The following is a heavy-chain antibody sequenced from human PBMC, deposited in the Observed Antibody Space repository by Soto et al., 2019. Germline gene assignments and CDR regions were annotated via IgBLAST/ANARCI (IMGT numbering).Heavy chain of an antibody. CDR2: IIPIFGTA. D-gene: IGHD3-22*01. J-gene: IGHJ5*02. CDR1: GGTFSSYA. CDR3: ALPYYYDSSGYSSHYNWFDP. V-gene: IGHV1-69*13. Sequence: SVKVSCKASGGTFSSYAISWVRQAPGQGLEWMGGIIPIFGTANYAQKFQGRVTITADESTSTAYMELSSLRSEDTAVYYCALPYYYDSSGYSSHYNWFDPWGHGTLVTVSS.